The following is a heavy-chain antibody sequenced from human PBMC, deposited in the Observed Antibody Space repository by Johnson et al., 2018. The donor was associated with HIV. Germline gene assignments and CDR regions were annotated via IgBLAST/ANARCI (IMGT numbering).Heavy chain of an antibody. CDR2: IASSDSPI. D-gene: IGHD3-3*01. V-gene: IGHV3-11*04. CDR1: GFTFSDYY. J-gene: IGHJ3*02. Sequence: QVQLVESGGGVVQPGRSLRLSCAASGFTFSDYYMSWIRQAPGKGLEWVSYIASSDSPIYYADSVKGRFTLSRDNAKNSLYLQMNTLRAEDTAVYYCARGRGLQFLEWPTGLWSAFDIWGQGTMVTVSS. CDR3: ARGRGLQFLEWPTGLWSAFDI.